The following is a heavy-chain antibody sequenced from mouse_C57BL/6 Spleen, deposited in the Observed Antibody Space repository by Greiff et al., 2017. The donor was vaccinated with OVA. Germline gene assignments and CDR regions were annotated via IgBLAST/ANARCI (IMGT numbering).Heavy chain of an antibody. D-gene: IGHD1-1*02. CDR2: IYPYDSET. J-gene: IGHJ4*01. CDR1: GYTFTSYW. Sequence: VQLQQPGAELVRPGASVKLSCKASGYTFTSYWMAWVKQRPGQGLEWIGNIYPYDSETHYNDKFKDKATMTVDKSSSTAYMQLSSLTSEDSAVYYCARGGGTWDMDYWGQGTSVTVSS. CDR3: ARGGGTWDMDY. V-gene: IGHV1-61*01.